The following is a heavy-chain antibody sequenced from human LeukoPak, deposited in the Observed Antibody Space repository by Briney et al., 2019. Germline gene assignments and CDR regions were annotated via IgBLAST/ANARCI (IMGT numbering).Heavy chain of an antibody. CDR1: GYTFTGYY. J-gene: IGHJ2*01. Sequence: ASVEVSCKASGYTFTGYYIHWVRQAPGQGLEWMGWINPNNGGTNYAQNFQGRVTMTRDTSISTAYMEVGRLRSDDTAVYYCARVEWGSGWYFDLWGRGTLVTVSS. CDR2: INPNNGGT. D-gene: IGHD3-3*01. CDR3: ARVEWGSGWYFDL. V-gene: IGHV1-2*02.